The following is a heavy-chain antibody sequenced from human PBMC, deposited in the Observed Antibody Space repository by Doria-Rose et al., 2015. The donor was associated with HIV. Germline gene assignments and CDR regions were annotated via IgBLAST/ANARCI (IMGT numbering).Heavy chain of an antibody. CDR1: GVSLSSPGMG. D-gene: IGHD6-13*01. CDR2: IVTDDER. CDR3: ARIKSSMWSHKYYFDF. J-gene: IGHJ4*02. Sequence: QVTLKESGPVLVKPTETLTLTCTVSGVSLSSPGMGVSWIRQPLGKALEWLANIVTDDERSYKTSLKSRLTISRVTSKLQVVLTMTDMDPVDTATYYCARIKSSMWSHKYYFDFWGQGTLVIVS. V-gene: IGHV2-26*01.